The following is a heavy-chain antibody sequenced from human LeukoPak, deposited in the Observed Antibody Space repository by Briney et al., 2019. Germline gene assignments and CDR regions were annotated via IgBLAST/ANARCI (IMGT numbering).Heavy chain of an antibody. J-gene: IGHJ4*02. D-gene: IGHD3-22*01. V-gene: IGHV1-18*01. CDR2: ISAYNGNT. Sequence: GASVKVSCKASGYTFTSYGISWVRQAPGQGLEWMGWISAYNGNTNYAQKLQGRVTMTTDTSTSTAYMELRSLRSDDTAVYYCARAPYDSSGYYLTPPHFDYWGQGTLVTVSS. CDR1: GYTFTSYG. CDR3: ARAPYDSSGYYLTPPHFDY.